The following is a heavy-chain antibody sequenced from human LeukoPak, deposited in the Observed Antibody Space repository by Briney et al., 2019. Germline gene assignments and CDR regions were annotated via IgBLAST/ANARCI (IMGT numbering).Heavy chain of an antibody. D-gene: IGHD2-2*01. J-gene: IGHJ3*02. CDR2: INPSGGST. Sequence: ASVKVSCKASGYTFTSYYMHLVRQAPGQGLEWMGIINPSGGSTSYAQKFQGRVTMTRDMSTSTVYMELSSLRSEDTAVYYCARFRTTWDDAFDIWGQGTMVTVSS. V-gene: IGHV1-46*01. CDR3: ARFRTTWDDAFDI. CDR1: GYTFTSYY.